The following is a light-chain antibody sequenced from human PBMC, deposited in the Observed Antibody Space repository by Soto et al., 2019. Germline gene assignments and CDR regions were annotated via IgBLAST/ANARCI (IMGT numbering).Light chain of an antibody. Sequence: IQMTQSPSTLSGSVGDRVTITCRASQTISSWLAWYQQKPGKAPKLLIYGASNRATGIPARFSGSGSGTEFTLTISSLQSEDFAVYYCQQYTEWPLTFGGGTKVDIK. V-gene: IGKV1-5*01. J-gene: IGKJ4*01. CDR1: QTISSW. CDR2: GAS. CDR3: QQYTEWPLT.